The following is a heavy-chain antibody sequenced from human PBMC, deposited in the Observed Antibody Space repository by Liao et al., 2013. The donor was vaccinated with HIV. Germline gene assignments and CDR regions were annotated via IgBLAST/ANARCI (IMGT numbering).Heavy chain of an antibody. CDR2: INHSGST. CDR1: GGSFSGYY. CDR3: ARLRPRYCSSTSCPGFDY. Sequence: QVQLQQWGAGLLKPSETLSLTCAVYGGSFSGYYWSWIRQPPGKGLEWIGEINHSGSTNYNPSLKSRVTISVDTSKNQFSLKLSSVTAADTAVYYCARLRPRYCSSTSCPGFDYWGQGTLVTVSS. D-gene: IGHD2-2*01. J-gene: IGHJ4*02. V-gene: IGHV4-34*01.